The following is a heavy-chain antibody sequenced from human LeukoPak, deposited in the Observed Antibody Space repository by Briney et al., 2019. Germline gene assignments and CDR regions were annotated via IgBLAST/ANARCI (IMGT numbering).Heavy chain of an antibody. Sequence: ASVKVSCKASGYTFTGYYIHWVRQAPGQRLEWMGWLNPNNGGTNRAQKFQGRVTMTRDTSISTAYMELSGLRPEDTAMYYCARDRGVDESDYWGQGTPVTVSS. J-gene: IGHJ4*02. D-gene: IGHD3-10*01. CDR2: LNPNNGGT. V-gene: IGHV1-2*02. CDR3: ARDRGVDESDY. CDR1: GYTFTGYY.